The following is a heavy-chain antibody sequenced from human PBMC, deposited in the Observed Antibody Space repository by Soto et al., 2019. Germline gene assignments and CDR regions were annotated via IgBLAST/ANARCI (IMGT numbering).Heavy chain of an antibody. Sequence: PGGSLRLSCAASGFTFSSYEMNWVRQAPGKGLEWVSYISSSGSTIYYADSVKGRFTISRDNAKNSLYLQMDSLRAEDTAVYYCARDESGSYHPGPFDYWGQGTLVTVSS. CDR2: ISSSGSTI. CDR3: ARDESGSYHPGPFDY. CDR1: GFTFSSYE. D-gene: IGHD1-26*01. J-gene: IGHJ4*02. V-gene: IGHV3-48*03.